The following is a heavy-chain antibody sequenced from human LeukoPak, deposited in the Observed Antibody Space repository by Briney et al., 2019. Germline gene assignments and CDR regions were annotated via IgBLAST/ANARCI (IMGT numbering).Heavy chain of an antibody. V-gene: IGHV3-7*01. D-gene: IGHD5-24*01. J-gene: IGHJ4*02. CDR3: AKDYFVDGSNSRIFFGS. Sequence: PGRSLRLSCTASGFTFSRFWMNWVRRAPGKGLEWVASIKQDGSETAYVDSVKGRFTISRDNAKNSLYLQMDGLRAEGTAVYYCAKDYFVDGSNSRIFFGSWGQGALVTVSS. CDR1: GFTFSRFW. CDR2: IKQDGSET.